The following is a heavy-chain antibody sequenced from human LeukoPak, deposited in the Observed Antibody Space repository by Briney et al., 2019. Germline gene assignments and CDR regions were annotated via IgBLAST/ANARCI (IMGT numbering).Heavy chain of an antibody. CDR1: GGTFSSYT. CDR3: ARDPGERDDCSSTSCPKFRETTFDY. Sequence: GASVKVSCKASGGTFSSYTISWVRQAPGQGLEWMGRIIPILGIANYAQKFQGRVTITADKSTSTAYMELSSLRSEDTAVYYCARDPGERDDCSSTSCPKFRETTFDYWGQGTLVTVSS. CDR2: IIPILGIA. V-gene: IGHV1-69*04. D-gene: IGHD2-2*01. J-gene: IGHJ4*02.